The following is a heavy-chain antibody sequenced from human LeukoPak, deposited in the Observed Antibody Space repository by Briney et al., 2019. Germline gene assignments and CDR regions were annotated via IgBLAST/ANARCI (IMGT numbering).Heavy chain of an antibody. CDR2: IYHTGTT. J-gene: IGHJ4*02. Sequence: SETLSLTCTVSGGLISRIEYYWSWIRQSPVKGLEWLGHIYHTGTTLYSPHLNNRLTISADSSRNQFSLTLNSVSAADTAVYYCASVSVWELATHPGGSFDFWGRGILVTVSS. D-gene: IGHD1-26*01. V-gene: IGHV4-30-4*01. CDR3: ASVSVWELATHPGGSFDF. CDR1: GGLISRIEYY.